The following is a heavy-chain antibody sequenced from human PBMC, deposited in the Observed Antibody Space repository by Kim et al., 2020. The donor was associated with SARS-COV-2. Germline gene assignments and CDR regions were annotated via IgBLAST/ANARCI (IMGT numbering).Heavy chain of an antibody. CDR3: AKDMGEPGERNFDY. Sequence: ADSVKGRFTISRDNAKNSLYLQMNSLRAEDTALYYCAKDMGEPGERNFDYWGQGTLVTVSS. D-gene: IGHD3-16*01. V-gene: IGHV3-9*01. J-gene: IGHJ4*02.